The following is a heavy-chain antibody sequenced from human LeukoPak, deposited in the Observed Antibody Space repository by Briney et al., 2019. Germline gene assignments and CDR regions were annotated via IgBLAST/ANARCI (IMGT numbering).Heavy chain of an antibody. CDR2: IPYDGSNK. CDR1: GFTFSSYS. CDR3: AKDGTVTNEGYYYYYGMDV. J-gene: IGHJ6*02. Sequence: GGSLRLSCAASGFTFSSYSMNWVRQAPGKGLEWVAVIPYDGSNKYYADSVKGRFTISRDNSKNTLYLQMNSLRAEDTAVYYCAKDGTVTNEGYYYYYGMDVWGQGTTVTVSS. V-gene: IGHV3-30*18. D-gene: IGHD4-11*01.